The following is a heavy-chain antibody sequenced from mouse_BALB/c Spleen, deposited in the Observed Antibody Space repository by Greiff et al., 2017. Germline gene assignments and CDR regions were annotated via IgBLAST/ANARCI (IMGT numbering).Heavy chain of an antibody. CDR2: ISSGSSTI. Sequence: EVKLVESGGGLVQPGGSRKLSCAASGFTFSSFGMHWVRQAPEKGLEWVAYISSGSSTIYYADTVKGRFTISRDNPKNTLFLQMTSLRSEDTAMYYCASSLYYAMTYWGKGTSVTVSS. J-gene: IGHJ4*01. V-gene: IGHV5-17*02. D-gene: IGHD6-1*01. CDR3: ASSLYYAMTY. CDR1: GFTFSSFG.